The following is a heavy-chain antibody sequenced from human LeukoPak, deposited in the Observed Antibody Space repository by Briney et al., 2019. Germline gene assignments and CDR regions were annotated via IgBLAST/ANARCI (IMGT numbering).Heavy chain of an antibody. CDR1: GGSISSYY. J-gene: IGHJ4*02. V-gene: IGHV4-4*07. D-gene: IGHD5-18*01. Sequence: PSETLSLTCTVSGGSISSYYWSWIRQPAGKGLEWIGRIYTSGSTNYNPSLKSRVTMSLDTSKSQFSLKLSSVIAADTAVYYCARLGYTYGYAFDAWGQGTLVTVSS. CDR3: ARLGYTYGYAFDA. CDR2: IYTSGST.